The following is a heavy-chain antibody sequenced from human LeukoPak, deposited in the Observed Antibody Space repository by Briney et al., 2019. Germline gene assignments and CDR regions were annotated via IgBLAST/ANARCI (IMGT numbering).Heavy chain of an antibody. D-gene: IGHD5-12*01. V-gene: IGHV1-3*01. J-gene: IGHJ4*02. CDR3: ARGVATNRYYFDY. Sequence: ASVKVSCKASGYTFTSYAMHWVRQAPGQRLEWMGWINAGNGNTKYSQKFQGRVTITRDTSASAAYMELSSLRSEDTAVYSCARGVATNRYYFDYWGQGTLVTVSS. CDR2: INAGNGNT. CDR1: GYTFTSYA.